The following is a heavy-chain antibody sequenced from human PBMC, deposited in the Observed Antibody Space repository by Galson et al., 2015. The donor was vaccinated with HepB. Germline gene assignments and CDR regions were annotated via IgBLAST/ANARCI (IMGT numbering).Heavy chain of an antibody. D-gene: IGHD3-22*01. CDR2: ISYDGSNK. J-gene: IGHJ4*02. CDR3: ARDFGYYYDY. V-gene: IGHV3-30-3*01. CDR1: GFTFSSYA. Sequence: SLRLSCAASGFTFSSYAMHWVRQAPGKGLEWVAVISYDGSNKNYADSVKGRFTISRDNSKNTLYLQMNSLRAEDTAVYYCARDFGYYYDYWGQGTLVTVSS.